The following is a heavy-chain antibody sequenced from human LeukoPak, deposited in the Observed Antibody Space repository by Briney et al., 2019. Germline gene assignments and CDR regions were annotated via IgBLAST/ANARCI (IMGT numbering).Heavy chain of an antibody. Sequence: SETLSLTCAVYGGSFSGYYWSWIRQPPGKGLEWIGEINHSGSTNYNPSLKSRVTISVDTSKNQFSLKLSSVTAADTAVYYCARARGFGGFDYWGQGTLVTVSS. V-gene: IGHV4-34*01. CDR3: ARARGFGGFDY. CDR2: INHSGST. D-gene: IGHD3-10*01. CDR1: GGSFSGYY. J-gene: IGHJ4*02.